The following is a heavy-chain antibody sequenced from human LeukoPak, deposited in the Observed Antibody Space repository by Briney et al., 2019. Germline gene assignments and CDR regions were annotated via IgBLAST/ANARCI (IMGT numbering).Heavy chain of an antibody. CDR3: AAVGATDTKFDF. J-gene: IGHJ4*02. D-gene: IGHD1-26*01. CDR1: GFTFSNYW. Sequence: GGSLRLSCVASGFTFSNYWMHWVRQAPGKGLVWVSRINTDESRSTYADSVKGRFTISRNNAKNTLYLQMSNLRAKDTAVYYCAAVGATDTKFDFWGQGSLVTVSS. V-gene: IGHV3-74*01. CDR2: INTDESRS.